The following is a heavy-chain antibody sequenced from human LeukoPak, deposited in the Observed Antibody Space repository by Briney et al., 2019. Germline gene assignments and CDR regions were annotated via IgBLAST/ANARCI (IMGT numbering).Heavy chain of an antibody. Sequence: GGSLRLSCAASGFTFSSYAMHWVRQAPGKGLEWVAVISSDGVNHYYADSVRGRFTISRDNPKNTLYLQMYSLRAEDTAVYYCARDPMADFDYWGQGTLVTVSS. J-gene: IGHJ4*02. V-gene: IGHV3-30-3*01. D-gene: IGHD2-8*01. CDR1: GFTFSSYA. CDR2: ISSDGVNH. CDR3: ARDPMADFDY.